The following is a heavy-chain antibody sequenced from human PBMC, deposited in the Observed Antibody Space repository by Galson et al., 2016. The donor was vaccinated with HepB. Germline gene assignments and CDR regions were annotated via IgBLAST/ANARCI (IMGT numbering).Heavy chain of an antibody. CDR3: VRDGPDLGELLNYAMDV. CDR1: GFTFSSYA. J-gene: IGHJ6*02. D-gene: IGHD3-10*01. CDR2: ISGSGGIT. V-gene: IGHV3-23*01. Sequence: SLRLSCAASGFTFSSYAMSWVRQAPGRGLEWVSTISGSGGITHYADSVKGRFTISRDISKITVDLQMNSLSAEDTAVYYCVRDGPDLGELLNYAMDVWGQGTTVTVSS.